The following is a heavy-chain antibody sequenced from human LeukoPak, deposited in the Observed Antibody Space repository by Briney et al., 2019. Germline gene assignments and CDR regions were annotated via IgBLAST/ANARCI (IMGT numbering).Heavy chain of an antibody. J-gene: IGHJ5*02. CDR3: ARDFMTTVTTIA. Sequence: GGSLRLSCAASGFAFSSYNMKWVRQAPGKGLEWVSSISSSSSYIYYADSVKGRFTISRDNAKNSLYLQMNSLRAEDTAVYYCARDFMTTVTTIAWGQGTLVTVSS. CDR2: ISSSSSYI. V-gene: IGHV3-21*01. CDR1: GFAFSSYN. D-gene: IGHD4-17*01.